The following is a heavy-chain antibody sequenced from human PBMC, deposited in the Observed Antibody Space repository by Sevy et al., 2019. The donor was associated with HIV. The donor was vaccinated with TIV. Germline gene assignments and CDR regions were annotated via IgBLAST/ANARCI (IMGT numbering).Heavy chain of an antibody. J-gene: IGHJ5*02. CDR1: GGSISRNSHY. Sequence: SETLSLTCTVSGGSISRNSHYWGWIRQPPGKGLEWIGSIYYSWSTYYYPSLKSPVTISGDTSKNQFSLKLSSVTAADTAVYYCATHALSITIFGVVTRNWFDPWGQGTLVTVSS. V-gene: IGHV4-39*01. CDR3: ATHALSITIFGVVTRNWFDP. CDR2: IYYSWST. D-gene: IGHD3-3*01.